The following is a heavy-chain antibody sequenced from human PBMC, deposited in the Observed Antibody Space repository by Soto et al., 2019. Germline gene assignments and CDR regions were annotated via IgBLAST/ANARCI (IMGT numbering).Heavy chain of an antibody. CDR3: TTDDPINKY. V-gene: IGHV3-15*01. CDR2: IKSYTNGGTT. J-gene: IGHJ4*02. Sequence: LRLSCAASGFIFSNAWMSWVRQAPGKGLEWVGRIKSYTNGGTTDYAAPVKGRFAISRDDSKNTLYLQMNSLKTEDAGVYYCTTDDPINKYWGQGTLVTVSS. CDR1: GFIFSNAW.